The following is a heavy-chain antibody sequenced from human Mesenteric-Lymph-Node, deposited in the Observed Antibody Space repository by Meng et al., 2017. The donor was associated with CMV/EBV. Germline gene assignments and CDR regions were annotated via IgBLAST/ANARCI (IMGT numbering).Heavy chain of an antibody. D-gene: IGHD7-27*01. Sequence: SVKVSCKASGGSFSTYSFNWVRQAPGQGLEWMGGIIPILGLATYSQKFQGRVTITADNSTSTVYMNLSSLRSEDTAVYYCAREAAPLGYYYGMDVWGQGTTVTVSS. J-gene: IGHJ6*02. CDR3: AREAAPLGYYYGMDV. V-gene: IGHV1-69*10. CDR2: IIPILGLA. CDR1: GGSFSTYS.